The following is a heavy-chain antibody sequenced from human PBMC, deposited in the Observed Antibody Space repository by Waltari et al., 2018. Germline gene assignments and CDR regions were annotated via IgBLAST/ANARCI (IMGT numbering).Heavy chain of an antibody. J-gene: IGHJ4*02. CDR2: IYYSGIT. CDR3: ARDRQVAATLYFDY. D-gene: IGHD2-15*01. CDR1: GGSITSSSYY. Sequence: QLQLQESGPGLMRPSETLSITCPVSGGSITSSSYYWCWIRQPPGQGLEWIGSIYYSGITYYSPSLKSRITVSVDTSKNHFSLKLSSVTAADTAVYYCARDRQVAATLYFDYWGQGTLVTVSS. V-gene: IGHV4-39*02.